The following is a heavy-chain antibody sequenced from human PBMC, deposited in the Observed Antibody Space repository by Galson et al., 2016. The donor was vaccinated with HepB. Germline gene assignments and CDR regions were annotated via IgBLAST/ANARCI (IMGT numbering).Heavy chain of an antibody. V-gene: IGHV3-21*01. D-gene: IGHD2-2*01. J-gene: IGHJ6*04. CDR3: ARDRRIGVVRPAYYYYYGMDV. CDR1: XXTFSSYS. Sequence: SLRLSCAAXXXTFSSYSMNWVRQAPGKGLEWVSCISSSSGYIYYADSLKGRFTISRDNAKNSLYLQMNSLRAEDTAVYYCARDRRIGVVRPAYYYYYGMDVWGKGTTVTVSS. CDR2: ISSSSGYI.